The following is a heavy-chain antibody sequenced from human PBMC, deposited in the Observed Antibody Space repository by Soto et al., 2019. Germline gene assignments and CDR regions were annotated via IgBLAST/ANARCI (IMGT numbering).Heavy chain of an antibody. CDR1: GASIGSCGYY. Sequence: SETLSLTCTVSGASIGSCGYYWSWSRHHPRKGLEWVGYIYYTGTTYYNPSLKSRVSMSVDTSKSQFSLTLSSVTAADTAVYYCARGPFYFGSKNSYLVYHFDYWGQAALVTVSS. CDR3: ARGPFYFGSKNSYLVYHFDY. V-gene: IGHV4-31*03. CDR2: IYYTGTT. D-gene: IGHD3-10*01. J-gene: IGHJ4*02.